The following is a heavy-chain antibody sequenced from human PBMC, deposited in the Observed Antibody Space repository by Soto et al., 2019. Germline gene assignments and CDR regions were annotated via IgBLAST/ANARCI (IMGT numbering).Heavy chain of an antibody. Sequence: ASVKVSCKASGYIFSGHVIHWMRQAPGQGLEWMGWISAYNGNTNYAQKLQGRVTMTTDTSTSTAYMELRSLRSDDTAVYYCARDGDSYYYDSSDYWGQGTLVTVSS. J-gene: IGHJ4*02. CDR3: ARDGDSYYYDSSDY. CDR1: GYIFSGHV. D-gene: IGHD3-22*01. CDR2: ISAYNGNT. V-gene: IGHV1-18*04.